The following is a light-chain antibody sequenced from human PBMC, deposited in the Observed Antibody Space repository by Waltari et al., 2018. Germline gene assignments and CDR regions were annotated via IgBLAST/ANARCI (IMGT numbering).Light chain of an antibody. CDR3: MQSLHNPFT. V-gene: IGKV2D-29*01. Sequence: DIVMTQTPLSLPVTPGEPASISCRSSQSLLHSNGNTYLYWYLQKPGQPPRLLISRVSNRFSGVPDRFSGSGTGTDFTLKISRVEAEDVGVYYCMQSLHNPFTFGPGTKLDIK. J-gene: IGKJ3*01. CDR2: RVS. CDR1: QSLLHSNGNTY.